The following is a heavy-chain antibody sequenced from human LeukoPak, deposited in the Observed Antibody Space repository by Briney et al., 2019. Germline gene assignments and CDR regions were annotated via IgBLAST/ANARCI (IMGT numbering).Heavy chain of an antibody. CDR2: INTDGNIM. CDR3: ARAGGPPTAMGFDP. J-gene: IGHJ5*02. V-gene: IGHV3-74*01. D-gene: IGHD2-2*01. Sequence: GGSLRLSCAASGFTFSNSWMHWVRQTPGKRPVWVSCINTDGNIMRYADSVKGRFTISRDNAKNTLYLQMNSLRVEDTAVYYCARAGGPPTAMGFDPWGQGSLVSVST. CDR1: GFTFSNSW.